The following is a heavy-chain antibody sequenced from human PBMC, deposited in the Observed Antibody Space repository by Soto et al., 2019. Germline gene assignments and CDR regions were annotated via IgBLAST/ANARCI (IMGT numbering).Heavy chain of an antibody. CDR2: IWYDGSNK. Sequence: PGGSLRLSCAASGFTFSSYGMHWVRQAPGKGLEWVAVIWYDGSNKYYADSVKGRFTISRDNSKNTLYLQMNSLRAEDTAVYYCARDRLRLANYYYGMDVWGQGTTVTVSS. CDR1: GFTFSSYG. D-gene: IGHD6-19*01. CDR3: ARDRLRLANYYYGMDV. J-gene: IGHJ6*02. V-gene: IGHV3-33*01.